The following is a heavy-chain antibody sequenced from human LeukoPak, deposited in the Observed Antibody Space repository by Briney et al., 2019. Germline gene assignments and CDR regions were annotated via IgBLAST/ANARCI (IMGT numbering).Heavy chain of an antibody. CDR3: AKDLQLNWASSSFDY. V-gene: IGHV3-23*01. CDR2: ISGSGGST. D-gene: IGHD2-2*01. CDR1: GFTFSSYA. Sequence: PGGSLRLSCAASGFTFSSYAMSWVRQAPGKGLEWVSAISGSGGSTYYADSVKGRFTISRDNSKNTLYLQMNSLRAEDTAVYYCAKDLQLNWASSSFDYWGQGTLVTVSS. J-gene: IGHJ4*02.